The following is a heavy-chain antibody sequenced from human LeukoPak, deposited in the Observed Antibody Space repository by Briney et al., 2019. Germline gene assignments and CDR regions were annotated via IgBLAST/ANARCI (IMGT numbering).Heavy chain of an antibody. CDR3: ASFYGSGINYFDY. CDR1: GFTFDDYT. V-gene: IGHV3-43*01. CDR2: ISWDGGTT. Sequence: GGSLRLSCAASGFTFDDYTMHWVRQAPGKGLEWVSLISWDGGTTYSADSVKGRFIISRDNAKNSLYLQMNSLRAEDTAVYYCASFYGSGINYFDYWGQGTLVTVSS. D-gene: IGHD3-10*01. J-gene: IGHJ4*02.